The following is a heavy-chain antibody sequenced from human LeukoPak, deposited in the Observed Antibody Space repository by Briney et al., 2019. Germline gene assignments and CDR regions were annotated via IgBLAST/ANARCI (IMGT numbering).Heavy chain of an antibody. CDR2: INPNSGGT. CDR3: ARGEVGEWFGELSLDY. Sequence: ASVKVSCKASGYTFTGYYMHWVRQAPGQGLEWMGWINPNSGGTNYAQKFQGRVTMTRDTSISTAYMELSRLRSDDTAVYYCARGEVGEWFGELSLDYWGQGTLVTVSS. CDR1: GYTFTGYY. V-gene: IGHV1-2*02. J-gene: IGHJ4*02. D-gene: IGHD3-10*01.